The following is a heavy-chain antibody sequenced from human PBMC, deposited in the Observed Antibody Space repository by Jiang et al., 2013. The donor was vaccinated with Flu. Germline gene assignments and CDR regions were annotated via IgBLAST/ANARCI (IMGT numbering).Heavy chain of an antibody. Sequence: GAEVKKPGESLKISCEGFGYYFSSFWIGWVRQMPGKGLEWMGIIYPADSDTRYSPSFQGQVTISVDKSINTAYLQWRSLKAADSAIYYCARLVTTRDAMDVWGQGDHGHRLL. V-gene: IGHV5-51*01. CDR2: IYPADSDT. J-gene: IGHJ6*02. D-gene: IGHD4-17*01. CDR1: GYYFSSFW. CDR3: ARLVTTRDAMDV.